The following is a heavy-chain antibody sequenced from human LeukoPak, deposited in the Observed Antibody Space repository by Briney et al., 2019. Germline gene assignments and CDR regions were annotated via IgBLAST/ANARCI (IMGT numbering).Heavy chain of an antibody. CDR2: IYSGGST. CDR1: GFTVSSNY. D-gene: IGHD4-17*01. Sequence: QPGGSLRLSCAASGFTVSSNYMSWVRQAPGKGLEWVSVIYSGGSTYYADSVKGRFTISRDNSKNTLYLQMNSLRAEDTAVYYCARVDYGDYGFDYWGQGTLVTVFS. V-gene: IGHV3-66*01. CDR3: ARVDYGDYGFDY. J-gene: IGHJ4*02.